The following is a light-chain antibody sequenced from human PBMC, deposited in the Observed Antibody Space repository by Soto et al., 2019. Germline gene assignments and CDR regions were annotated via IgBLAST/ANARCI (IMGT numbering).Light chain of an antibody. V-gene: IGLV2-14*01. CDR3: SSYTSSSTPYV. J-gene: IGLJ1*01. CDR1: SSDVGGYNY. CDR2: EVS. Sequence: QSALTQPASVSGSPGQSITISCTGTSSDVGGYNYVSWYQQHPGKAPKLMIYEVSNRPSGVSNRFSGSKSGNTASLTISGLQAEAEADYYCSSYTSSSTPYVFGTGTQLTAL.